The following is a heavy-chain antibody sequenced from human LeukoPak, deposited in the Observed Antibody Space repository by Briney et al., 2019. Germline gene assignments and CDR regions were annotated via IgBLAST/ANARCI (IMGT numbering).Heavy chain of an antibody. CDR1: GYTFTSYH. CDR2: INPSGGTT. V-gene: IGHV1-46*01. Sequence: ASVKVSCKASGYTFTSYHIHWVRQAPGQGLEWMAIINPSGGTTSYAQKFQGRLTMTRDTSTSTVYMELSSLRSEDTAVYYCARDHRPSYDSSAYYYPGDYWGQGTLVTVSS. D-gene: IGHD3-22*01. J-gene: IGHJ4*02. CDR3: ARDHRPSYDSSAYYYPGDY.